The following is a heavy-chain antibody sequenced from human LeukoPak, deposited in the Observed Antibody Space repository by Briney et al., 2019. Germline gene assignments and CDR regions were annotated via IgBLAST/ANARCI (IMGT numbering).Heavy chain of an antibody. Sequence: PGGSLRLSCVASGFTFNSYWMNWVRQAPGKGLEWVANIEQDGSEKYYVDSVKGRFTISRDNAKNSLYLQMNSLRAEDTAVYYCAKPITISGATDAFDIWGQGTMVTVSS. CDR2: IEQDGSEK. V-gene: IGHV3-7*01. D-gene: IGHD3-3*01. CDR3: AKPITISGATDAFDI. J-gene: IGHJ3*02. CDR1: GFTFNSYW.